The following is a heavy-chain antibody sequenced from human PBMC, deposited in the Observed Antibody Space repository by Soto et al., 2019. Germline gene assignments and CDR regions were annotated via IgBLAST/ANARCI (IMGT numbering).Heavy chain of an antibody. CDR2: ISSSSSYT. Sequence: QVQLVESGGGLVKPGGSLRLSCAASGFTFSDYYMSWIRQAPGKGLEWVSYISSSSSYTNYADSVKGRFTISRDNAKNSLYLQMNSLRAEDTAVYYCARGRGSGGYDFEGLDYWGQGTLVTVSS. D-gene: IGHD5-12*01. CDR3: ARGRGSGGYDFEGLDY. CDR1: GFTFSDYY. V-gene: IGHV3-11*05. J-gene: IGHJ4*02.